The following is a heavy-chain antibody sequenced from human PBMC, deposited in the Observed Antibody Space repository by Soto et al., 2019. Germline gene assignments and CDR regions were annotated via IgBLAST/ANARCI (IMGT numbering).Heavy chain of an antibody. J-gene: IGHJ4*02. Sequence: EVQLLESGGGLVQPGGSLRLSCAASGFTFSSYAMSWVRQAPGKGLEWVSAISGSGGSTYYADSVKGRFTISRDNSKNTLYLQMNSLRAEDTAVYYCAAPRRGYCSGGSCYPFDYWGQGTLVTVSS. CDR1: GFTFSSYA. V-gene: IGHV3-23*01. CDR2: ISGSGGST. CDR3: AAPRRGYCSGGSCYPFDY. D-gene: IGHD2-15*01.